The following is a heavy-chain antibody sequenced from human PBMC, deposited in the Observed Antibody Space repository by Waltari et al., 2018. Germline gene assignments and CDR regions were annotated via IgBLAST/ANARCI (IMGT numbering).Heavy chain of an antibody. CDR2: ISSSSSYI. CDR1: GFNFSRYS. J-gene: IGHJ4*02. CDR3: AREPHYGSYYFDY. Sequence: EVQLVESGGGLVKPGGSLRLSCAASGFNFSRYSMHCVRLAPGKGLEWVSSISSSSSYIYYADSVKGRFTISRDNAKNSLYLQMNSLRAEDTAVYYCAREPHYGSYYFDYWGQGTLVTVSS. D-gene: IGHD4-17*01. V-gene: IGHV3-21*01.